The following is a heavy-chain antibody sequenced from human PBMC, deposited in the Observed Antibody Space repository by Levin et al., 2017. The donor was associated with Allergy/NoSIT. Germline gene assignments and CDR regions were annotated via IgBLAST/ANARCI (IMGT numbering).Heavy chain of an antibody. CDR1: GGTFSSYA. Sequence: KISCKASGGTFSSYAISWVRQAPGQGLEWMGGIIPIFGTANYAQKFQGRVTITADESTSTAYMELSSLRSEDTAVYYCARERGGATTYQDFDYWGQGTLVTVSS. V-gene: IGHV1-69*01. D-gene: IGHD5-24*01. CDR2: IIPIFGTA. J-gene: IGHJ4*02. CDR3: ARERGGATTYQDFDY.